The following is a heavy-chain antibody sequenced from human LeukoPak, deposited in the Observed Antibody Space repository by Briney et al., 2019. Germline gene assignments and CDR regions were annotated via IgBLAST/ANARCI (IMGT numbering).Heavy chain of an antibody. Sequence: SETLSLTCTVSGGSINSSNYYWGWIRQPPGKGLEWIGSIYYSGSSYYNPSLKSRVAISVDTSKTHFSLKLTSVTAADTAQYYCVRDRKYYYDSSGHLYYYYGMDVWGQGTTVTVSS. D-gene: IGHD3-22*01. CDR1: GGSINSSNYY. CDR3: VRDRKYYYDSSGHLYYYYGMDV. V-gene: IGHV4-39*07. CDR2: IYYSGSS. J-gene: IGHJ6*02.